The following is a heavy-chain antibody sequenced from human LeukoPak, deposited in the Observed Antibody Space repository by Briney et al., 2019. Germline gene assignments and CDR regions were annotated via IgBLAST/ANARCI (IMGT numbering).Heavy chain of an antibody. V-gene: IGHV3-23*01. J-gene: IGHJ4*02. CDR2: ISGSGGST. D-gene: IGHD2-2*01. Sequence: PGXSLRLSCAASGFTFSGYAMSWVRQAPGKGLEWVSAISGSGGSTYYADSVKGRFTISRDNSKNTLYLQMNSLRADDTAVYYCAREIIVVVPAALRGTFDYWGQGTLVTVSS. CDR3: AREIIVVVPAALRGTFDY. CDR1: GFTFSGYA.